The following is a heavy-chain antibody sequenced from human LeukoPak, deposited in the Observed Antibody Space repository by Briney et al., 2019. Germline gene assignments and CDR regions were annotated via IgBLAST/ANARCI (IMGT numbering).Heavy chain of an antibody. CDR1: GLTVSSNY. V-gene: IGHV3-66*01. D-gene: IGHD1-14*01. J-gene: IGHJ1*01. Sequence: GGSLRLSCAASGLTVSSNYMSWVRQVPGKGLEWVAVLYPEGTTYYGDSVKGRLTISRDNAKNSLYLQMNSLRDEDTAVYYCADPDVHWGQGTLVTVSS. CDR3: ADPDVH. CDR2: LYPEGTT.